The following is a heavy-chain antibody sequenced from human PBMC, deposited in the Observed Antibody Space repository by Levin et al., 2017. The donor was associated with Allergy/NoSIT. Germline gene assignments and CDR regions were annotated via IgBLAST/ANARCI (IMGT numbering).Heavy chain of an antibody. CDR3: ARSGRYGSGSYYPDY. Sequence: GESLKISCKASGYTFTSYYMHWVRQAPGQGLEWMGIINPSGGSTSYAQKFQGRVTMTRDTSTSTVYMELSSLRSEDTAVYYCARSGRYGSGSYYPDYWGQGTLVTVSS. CDR2: INPSGGST. J-gene: IGHJ4*02. V-gene: IGHV1-46*01. CDR1: GYTFTSYY. D-gene: IGHD3-10*01.